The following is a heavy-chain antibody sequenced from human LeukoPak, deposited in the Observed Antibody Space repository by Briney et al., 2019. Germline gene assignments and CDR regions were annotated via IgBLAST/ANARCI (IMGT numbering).Heavy chain of an antibody. Sequence: PGGSLRLSCAASGFTFSSYSMNWVRQAPGKGLEWVSSISSSSSYIYYADSVKGRFTISRDNAKNTLCLQMNSLRAEDTAVYYCARDGIVGASDYFDYWGQGTLVTVSS. CDR1: GFTFSSYS. CDR2: ISSSSSYI. J-gene: IGHJ4*02. D-gene: IGHD1-26*01. V-gene: IGHV3-21*04. CDR3: ARDGIVGASDYFDY.